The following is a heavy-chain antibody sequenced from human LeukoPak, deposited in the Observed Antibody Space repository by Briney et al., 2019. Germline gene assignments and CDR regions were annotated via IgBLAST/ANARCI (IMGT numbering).Heavy chain of an antibody. D-gene: IGHD5-12*01. CDR2: VRTKLFGATT. CDR1: GFTFGDYA. J-gene: IGHJ4*02. V-gene: IGHV3-49*04. Sequence: GGSLRLSCTSSGFTFGDYAMGWVRQAPGKGLEWLGFVRTKLFGATTQYAPSVKGRFTMSRDDSKSIAYLQMNGLRTEDIAVFFCIRLGGSGHDRFDSWGQGTLVTVSS. CDR3: IRLGGSGHDRFDS.